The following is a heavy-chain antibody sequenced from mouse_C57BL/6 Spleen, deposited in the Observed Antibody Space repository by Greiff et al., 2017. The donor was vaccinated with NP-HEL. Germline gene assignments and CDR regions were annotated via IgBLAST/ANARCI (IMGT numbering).Heavy chain of an antibody. J-gene: IGHJ3*01. CDR2: IDPSDSYT. D-gene: IGHD4-1*01. Sequence: QVQLQQPGAELVKPGASVKLSCKASGYTFTSYWMQWVKQRPGQGLEWIGEIDPSDSYTNYNQKFKGKATLTVDTSSSTAYMQLSSLTSEDSAVYYCARGNWEAYWGQGTLVTVSA. CDR3: ARGNWEAY. CDR1: GYTFTSYW. V-gene: IGHV1-50*01.